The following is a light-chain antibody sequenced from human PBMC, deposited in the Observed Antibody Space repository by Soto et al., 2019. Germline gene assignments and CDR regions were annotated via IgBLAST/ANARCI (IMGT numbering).Light chain of an antibody. CDR3: KSYAGSNTYV. CDR2: EVV. Sequence: QSALTQPRSVSGSPGQSVTISCTGTNSDVGRYNFVSWYQHHPGKAPRLIIYEVVQRPSGVPDRFSGSKSGNTASLTVSGLQAADEADYFCKSYAGSNTYVFGSGTKVTVL. J-gene: IGLJ1*01. CDR1: NSDVGRYNF. V-gene: IGLV2-11*01.